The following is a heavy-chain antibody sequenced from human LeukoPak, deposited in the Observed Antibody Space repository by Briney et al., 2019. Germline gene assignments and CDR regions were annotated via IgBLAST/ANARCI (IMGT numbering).Heavy chain of an antibody. J-gene: IGHJ4*02. CDR1: GFTFSSYV. Sequence: GGSLRLSCAASGFTFSSYVMSWVRQAPGKGLEWVSYISTISSTKYYAHSVKGRFTISKDNAKNSLDLQMNSLRDEDTAVYYCARGKIGYDYGDYVGYWGQGTLVTVSS. D-gene: IGHD4-17*01. CDR3: ARGKIGYDYGDYVGY. V-gene: IGHV3-48*02. CDR2: ISTISSTK.